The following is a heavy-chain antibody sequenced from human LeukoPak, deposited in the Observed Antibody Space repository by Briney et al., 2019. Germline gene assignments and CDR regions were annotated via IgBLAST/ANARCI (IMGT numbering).Heavy chain of an antibody. CDR3: AKEGSSTSGGMDV. Sequence: GGSLRLSCAASGFTFSSYGMHWVRQAPGKGLEWVAVISYDGSNKYYADSVKGRFTISRDNSKNTPYLQMNSLRAEDTAVYYCAKEGSSTSGGMDVWGQGTTVTVSS. CDR2: ISYDGSNK. CDR1: GFTFSSYG. V-gene: IGHV3-30*18. D-gene: IGHD2-2*01. J-gene: IGHJ6*02.